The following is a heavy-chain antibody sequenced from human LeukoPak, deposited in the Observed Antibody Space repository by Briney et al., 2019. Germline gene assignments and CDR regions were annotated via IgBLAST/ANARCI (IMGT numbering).Heavy chain of an antibody. J-gene: IGHJ4*02. CDR1: GFTFSSYG. V-gene: IGHV3-30*02. CDR3: AGGVCSSTSCRPYYFDH. Sequence: GGSLRLSCAASGFTFSSYGMHWFRQAPGKGLEWVAFIRYDGSNKYYADSVKGRFTISRDNSKNTLYLQMNSLRAEDTAVYYCAGGVCSSTSCRPYYFDHWGQGTLVTVSS. CDR2: IRYDGSNK. D-gene: IGHD2-2*01.